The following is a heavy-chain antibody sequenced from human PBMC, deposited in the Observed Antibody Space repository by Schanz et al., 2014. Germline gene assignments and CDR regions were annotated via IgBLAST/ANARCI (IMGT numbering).Heavy chain of an antibody. J-gene: IGHJ5*02. Sequence: QVQLQESGPGLVKPSETLSLTCTVSSASIRTYYWSWIRQPPGKGLEWIGYIYYSGSTNYNPSLKNRITISVEMSKNLCAETRTAEAAADAGVYYCARQYSGWSRFDPWGQGIRVTVSS. CDR3: ARQYSGWSRFDP. V-gene: IGHV4-59*08. CDR1: SASIRTYY. CDR2: IYYSGST. D-gene: IGHD6-19*01.